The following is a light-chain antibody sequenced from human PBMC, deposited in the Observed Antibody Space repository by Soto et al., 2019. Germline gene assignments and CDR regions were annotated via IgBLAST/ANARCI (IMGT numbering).Light chain of an antibody. J-gene: IGKJ2*01. CDR3: QQYGSSPPYT. V-gene: IGKV3-20*01. CDR2: GAS. CDR1: QSVSSIY. Sequence: EIVLTQSPGTLSLSPGERATLSCRASQSVSSIYLAWYQQKPGQAPRLLIYGASSRATGIPDRFSGSGSGTDFTLTISSLETEDFAVYYYQQYGSSPPYTFGQGTKLEIK.